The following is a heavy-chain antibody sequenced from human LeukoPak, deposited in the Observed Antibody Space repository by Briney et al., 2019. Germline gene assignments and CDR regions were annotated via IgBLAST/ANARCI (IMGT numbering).Heavy chain of an antibody. CDR2: ISAYNGNT. Sequence: ASVKVSCKASGYAFTSYGISWVRQAPGQGLEWMGWISAYNGNTNYAQKLQGRVTMTTDTSTSTAYMELRSLRSDDTAVYYCARVVIAAAGKSRNTAQNWFDPWGQGTLVTVSS. D-gene: IGHD6-13*01. CDR3: ARVVIAAAGKSRNTAQNWFDP. J-gene: IGHJ5*02. V-gene: IGHV1-18*01. CDR1: GYAFTSYG.